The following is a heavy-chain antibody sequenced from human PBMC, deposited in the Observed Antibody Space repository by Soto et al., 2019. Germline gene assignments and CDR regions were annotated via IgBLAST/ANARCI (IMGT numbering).Heavy chain of an antibody. Sequence: QVQLQESGPGLVKPSGTLSLTCAVSGGSISSSNWWRWVRQPPGKGLEWMGEISHSGSTNYNPSLKSRVTISVDKSKNQFSLKLSSVTAADTDVYYCARASSGPFGETYWFDPLGQGNLVTVSS. CDR3: ARASSGPFGETYWFDP. J-gene: IGHJ5*02. D-gene: IGHD3-10*01. CDR1: GGSISSSNW. V-gene: IGHV4-4*02. CDR2: ISHSGST.